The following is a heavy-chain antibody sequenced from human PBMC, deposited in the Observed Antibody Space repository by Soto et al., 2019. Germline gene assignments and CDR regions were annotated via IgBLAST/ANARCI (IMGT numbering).Heavy chain of an antibody. CDR2: INPSSGRT. CDR1: GYTFTSYS. J-gene: IGHJ6*02. CDR3: ARDHNFGFILYAMDV. D-gene: IGHD2-15*01. V-gene: IGHV1-46*01. Sequence: ASVKVSCKASGYTFTSYSMHWVRQAPGQGLEWMGIINPSSGRTSYAQNFQGRVTMTSDTSTSIVYMEMSSLKSEDTAVYYCARDHNFGFILYAMDVWGQGTTVTVSS.